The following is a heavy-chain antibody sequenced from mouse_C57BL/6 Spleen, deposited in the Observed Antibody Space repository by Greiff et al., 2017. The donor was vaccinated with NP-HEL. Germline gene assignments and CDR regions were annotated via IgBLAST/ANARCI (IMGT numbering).Heavy chain of an antibody. CDR3: AYDDDAMDY. V-gene: IGHV1-7*01. CDR1: GYTFTSYW. CDR2: INPSSGYT. Sequence: QVQLKESGAELAKPGASVKLSCKASGYTFTSYWMHWVKQRPGQGLEWIGYINPSSGYTKYNQKFKDKATLTADKSSSTAYMQLSSLTSEDSAVYYYAYDDDAMDYWGQGTSVTVSS. J-gene: IGHJ4*01. D-gene: IGHD2-14*01.